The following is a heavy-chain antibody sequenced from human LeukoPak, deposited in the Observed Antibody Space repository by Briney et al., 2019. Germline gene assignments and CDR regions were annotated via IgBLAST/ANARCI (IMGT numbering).Heavy chain of an antibody. J-gene: IGHJ4*02. Sequence: GSLRLSCAASGFTFSVAAMTWVRQAPGRGLEWVANIKEDGSDTYYVDSVRGRFAIFRDNARNSVYLQMNSLRVEDTAVYYCARTLLYNRNDCYRHFDYWGRGVMVTVSS. CDR1: GFTFSVAA. CDR2: IKEDGSDT. CDR3: ARTLLYNRNDCYRHFDY. V-gene: IGHV3-7*05. D-gene: IGHD1-14*01.